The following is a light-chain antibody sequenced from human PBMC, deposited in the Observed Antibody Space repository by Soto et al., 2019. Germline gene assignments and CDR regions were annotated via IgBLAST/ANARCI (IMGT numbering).Light chain of an antibody. CDR3: QQSYSPIT. V-gene: IGKV1-39*01. J-gene: IGKJ5*01. CDR1: QTIMTY. Sequence: DIQMTQSPSSLSASVGDEVTITCRASQTIMTYLNWYQLKPGKPPRLLIYAAYSLQSGVPSRFSGSGSGTDFTVTISSLQPEDFATYYCQQSYSPITFGQGTRLDIK. CDR2: AAY.